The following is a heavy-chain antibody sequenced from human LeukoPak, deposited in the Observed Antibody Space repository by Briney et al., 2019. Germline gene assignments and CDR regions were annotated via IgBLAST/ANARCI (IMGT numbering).Heavy chain of an antibody. J-gene: IGHJ6*03. Sequence: SSETLSLTCTVSGGSISSSSYYWGWIRQPPGKGLEWIGSIYYSGSTYYNPSLKSRVTISVDTSKNQFSLKLSSVTAADTAVYYCARHYSSREYSSSSLPYYYYYMDVWGKGTTVTVSS. CDR1: GGSISSSSYY. D-gene: IGHD6-6*01. CDR2: IYYSGST. V-gene: IGHV4-39*01. CDR3: ARHYSSREYSSSSLPYYYYYMDV.